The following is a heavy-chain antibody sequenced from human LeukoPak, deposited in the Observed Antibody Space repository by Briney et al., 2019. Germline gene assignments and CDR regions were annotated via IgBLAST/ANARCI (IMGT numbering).Heavy chain of an antibody. CDR1: GYTFTGYH. CDR3: ARVFGSSGWWVYFDY. J-gene: IGHJ4*02. D-gene: IGHD6-19*01. CDR2: INPNSGGT. V-gene: IGHV1-2*02. Sequence: ASVKVSCKASGYTFTGYHMHWVRQAPGQGLEWMGWINPNSGGTNYAQKFQGRVTMTRDTSISTAYMELSRLRSDDTAVYYCARVFGSSGWWVYFDYWGQGTLVTVSS.